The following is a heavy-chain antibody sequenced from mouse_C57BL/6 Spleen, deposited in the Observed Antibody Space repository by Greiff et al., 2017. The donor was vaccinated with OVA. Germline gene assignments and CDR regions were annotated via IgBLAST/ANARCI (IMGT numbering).Heavy chain of an antibody. Sequence: QVHVKQSGAELVRPGTSVKMSCKASGYTFTNYWIGWAKQRPGHGLEWIGDIYPGGGYTNYNEKFKGKATLTADKSSSTAYMQFSSLTSEDSAIYYCARDGYDEGFAYWGQGTLVTVSA. V-gene: IGHV1-63*01. CDR1: GYTFTNYW. D-gene: IGHD2-2*01. J-gene: IGHJ3*01. CDR3: ARDGYDEGFAY. CDR2: IYPGGGYT.